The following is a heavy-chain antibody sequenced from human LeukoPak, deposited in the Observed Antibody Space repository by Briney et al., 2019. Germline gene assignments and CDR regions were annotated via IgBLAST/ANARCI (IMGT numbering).Heavy chain of an antibody. CDR3: ARRGGSSSRRSPIDY. CDR2: IKQDGSQR. Sequence: GGSLRLSCTASGFTFSDYWMTWVRQAPGKGPEWVANIKQDGSQRYYVDSVRGRFTISRDNAKNSLFLQMNGLRAEDTAVYYCARRGGSSSRRSPIDYWGQGTLAPVSA. J-gene: IGHJ4*02. CDR1: GFTFSDYW. D-gene: IGHD6-6*01. V-gene: IGHV3-7*01.